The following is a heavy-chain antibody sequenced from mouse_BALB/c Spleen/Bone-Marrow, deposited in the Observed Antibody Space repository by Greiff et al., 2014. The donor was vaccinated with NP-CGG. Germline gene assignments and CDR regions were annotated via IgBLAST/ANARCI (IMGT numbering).Heavy chain of an antibody. CDR2: INPYNGGT. CDR3: ARGDYYGSSSFAY. CDR1: GYSFTGYT. J-gene: IGHJ3*01. D-gene: IGHD1-1*01. Sequence: EVHLVESGPELVKPGASMKISCKASGYSFTGYTMNWVKQSPGKNLEWIGLINPYNGGTSYNQKFKGKTTLTVDKSSSTAYMELLSLTSEDSAVYYGARGDYYGSSSFAYWGQGTLVTVTA. V-gene: IGHV1-18*01.